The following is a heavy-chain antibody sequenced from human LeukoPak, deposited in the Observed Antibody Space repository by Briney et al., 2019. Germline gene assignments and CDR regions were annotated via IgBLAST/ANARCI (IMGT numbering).Heavy chain of an antibody. CDR2: ISGSGGST. V-gene: IGHV3-23*01. CDR3: AKGSYYDILTGYYIYFDY. Sequence: PGGSLRLSCAASGFTFSSYAMSWVRQAPGKGLEWVSAISGSGGSTYYADSVKGRFTISRDNSKNTLYLQMNSLRAEDTAVYYCAKGSYYDILTGYYIYFDYWGQGTPVTVSS. CDR1: GFTFSSYA. J-gene: IGHJ4*02. D-gene: IGHD3-9*01.